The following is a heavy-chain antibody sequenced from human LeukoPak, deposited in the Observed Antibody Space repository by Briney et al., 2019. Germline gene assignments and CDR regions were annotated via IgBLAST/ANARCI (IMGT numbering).Heavy chain of an antibody. CDR3: ARELAAAGTGYYYYYRMDV. V-gene: IGHV1-18*01. D-gene: IGHD6-13*01. Sequence: ASVKVSCKASGYTFTSYCISWVRQAPGQGLEWMGWISAYNGNTNYAQKLQGRVTMTTDTSTSTAYMELRSLRSDDTAVYYCARELAAAGTGYYYYYRMDVWGQGTTVTVSS. J-gene: IGHJ6*01. CDR2: ISAYNGNT. CDR1: GYTFTSYC.